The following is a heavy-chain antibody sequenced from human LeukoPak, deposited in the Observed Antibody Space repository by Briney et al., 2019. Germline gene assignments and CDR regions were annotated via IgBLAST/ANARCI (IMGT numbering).Heavy chain of an antibody. J-gene: IGHJ3*02. CDR3: VRIDYSNAFDI. Sequence: ASVKVSFKASGGTFNNYAFIWVRQAPGQGLEWIGRIIPLLGIPNYAQKFQARVTITADRSTSTAYMELSSLRSEDTAVYYCVRIDYSNAFDIWGQGTMVTVSS. CDR2: IIPLLGIP. D-gene: IGHD4-11*01. CDR1: GGTFNNYA. V-gene: IGHV1-69*04.